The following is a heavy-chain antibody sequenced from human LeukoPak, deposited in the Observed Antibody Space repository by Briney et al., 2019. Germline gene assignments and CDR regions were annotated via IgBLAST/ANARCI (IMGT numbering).Heavy chain of an antibody. CDR2: ISGSGGST. J-gene: IGHJ4*02. CDR1: GFTFSSYA. V-gene: IGHV3-23*01. D-gene: IGHD1-26*01. Sequence: GGSLRLSCAASGFTFSSYAMSWVRQAPGKGLEWVSTISGSGGSTYYADSVKGRFTISRDNSKNTLYLQMNSLRAEDTAVYYCAKVVGATTSGYFDYGGQGTLVTVSS. CDR3: AKVVGATTSGYFDY.